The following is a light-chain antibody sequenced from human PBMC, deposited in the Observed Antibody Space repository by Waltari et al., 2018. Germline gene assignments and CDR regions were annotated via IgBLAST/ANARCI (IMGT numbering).Light chain of an antibody. Sequence: QSALTQPASVSGSPGQSLTISCTGTSSHVGGYNYVSWYQQHPGKAPKLIIFDVSNRPSGVSSRFSGSKSGNTASLTISGLQAQDEADYYCSSYISSDTLELFGGGTSLTVL. CDR1: SSHVGGYNY. V-gene: IGLV2-14*03. CDR3: SSYISSDTLEL. J-gene: IGLJ2*01. CDR2: DVS.